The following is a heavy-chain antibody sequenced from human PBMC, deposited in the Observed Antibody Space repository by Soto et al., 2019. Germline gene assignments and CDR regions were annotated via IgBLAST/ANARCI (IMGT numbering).Heavy chain of an antibody. CDR2: IYSGGST. Sequence: GGSLRLSCAASGFTVSSNYMSWVRQAPGKGLEWVSVIYSGGSTYYADSVKGRFTISRDNSKNTLYLQMNSLRAEDTAVYYCARDRGAAATGYFDLWGRGTLVTSPQ. V-gene: IGHV3-53*01. CDR3: ARDRGAAATGYFDL. J-gene: IGHJ2*01. D-gene: IGHD2-15*01. CDR1: GFTVSSNY.